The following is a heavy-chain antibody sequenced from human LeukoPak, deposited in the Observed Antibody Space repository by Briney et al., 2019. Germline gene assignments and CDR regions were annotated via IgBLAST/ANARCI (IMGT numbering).Heavy chain of an antibody. D-gene: IGHD1-14*01. CDR2: INHSGST. CDR1: GGSFSGYY. J-gene: IGHJ6*03. Sequence: SETLPLTCAVYGGSFSGYYWSWIRQPPGKGLEWIGEINHSGSTNYNPSLKSRVTISLDTSKNQFSLKLSSVTAADTAVYYCASVEPQHYYYYMDVWGKGTTVTVSS. V-gene: IGHV4-34*01. CDR3: ASVEPQHYYYYMDV.